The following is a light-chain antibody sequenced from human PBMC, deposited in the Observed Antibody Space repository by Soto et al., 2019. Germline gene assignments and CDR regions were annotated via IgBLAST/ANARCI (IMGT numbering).Light chain of an antibody. CDR2: AVS. Sequence: AIQMTQSPSSLSASVGDRVTITCRASQAIRNDLGWYQQKPVKAPKLLIYAVSFLQSGVPSRFSGSGSGTDFTLTISRLQPEDFATYYCLQDYNYPYTFGQGTKLEIK. CDR1: QAIRND. CDR3: LQDYNYPYT. V-gene: IGKV1-6*01. J-gene: IGKJ2*01.